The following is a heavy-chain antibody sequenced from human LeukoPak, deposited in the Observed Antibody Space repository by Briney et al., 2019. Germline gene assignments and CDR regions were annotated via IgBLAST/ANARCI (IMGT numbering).Heavy chain of an antibody. V-gene: IGHV3-48*03. Sequence: TGGSLRLSCAASGFTFSSYEMNWVRQAPGKGLEWVSYISSSGSTIYYADSVKGRFTISRDNAKNSLYLQMNSLRAEDTAVYYCAGAVRGYSYGYAMIRLDYWGQGTLVTVSS. J-gene: IGHJ4*02. CDR1: GFTFSSYE. CDR2: ISSSGSTI. D-gene: IGHD5-18*01. CDR3: AGAVRGYSYGYAMIRLDY.